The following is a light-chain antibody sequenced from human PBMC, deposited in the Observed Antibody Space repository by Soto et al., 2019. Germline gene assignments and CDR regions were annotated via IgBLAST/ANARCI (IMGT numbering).Light chain of an antibody. V-gene: IGLV6-57*02. CDR1: SGSVASNY. J-gene: IGLJ3*02. Sequence: NFMLSQPQSVSESPGKTVTISCTGSSGSVASNYVQWYQQRPGSVPSTVIYEDNRRPSGVPERFSGSVDSSSNSASLNISGLSPEDEADYYCQSYDSANRGVFGGGTKLTVL. CDR2: EDN. CDR3: QSYDSANRGV.